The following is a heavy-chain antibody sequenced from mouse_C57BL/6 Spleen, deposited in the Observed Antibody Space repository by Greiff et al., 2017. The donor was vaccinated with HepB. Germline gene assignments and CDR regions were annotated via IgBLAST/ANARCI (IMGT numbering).Heavy chain of an antibody. Sequence: EVKLQESGPGLVKPSQSLSLTCSVTGYSITSGYYWNWIRQFPGNKLEWMGYISYDGSNNYNPSLKNRISITRDTSKNQFFLKLNSVTTEDTATYYCARGGGSSYDYAMDYWGQGTSVTVSS. J-gene: IGHJ4*01. CDR2: ISYDGSN. D-gene: IGHD1-1*01. CDR1: GYSITSGYY. CDR3: ARGGGSSYDYAMDY. V-gene: IGHV3-6*01.